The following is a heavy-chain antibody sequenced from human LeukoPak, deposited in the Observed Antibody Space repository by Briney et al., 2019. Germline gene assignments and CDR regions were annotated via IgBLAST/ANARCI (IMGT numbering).Heavy chain of an antibody. Sequence: PSETLSLTCTVSGGSISSSSYYWGWIRQPPGKGLEWIASIYYSGSTYYNPSLKSRVTISVGTSKNQFSLKLSSVTAADTAVYYCARQGISVDYDFWSGPDYWGQGTLVTVSS. CDR1: GGSISSSSYY. V-gene: IGHV4-39*01. CDR2: IYYSGST. CDR3: ARQGISVDYDFWSGPDY. J-gene: IGHJ4*02. D-gene: IGHD3-3*01.